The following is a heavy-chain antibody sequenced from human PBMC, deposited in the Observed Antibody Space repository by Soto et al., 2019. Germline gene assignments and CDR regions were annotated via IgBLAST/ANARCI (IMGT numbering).Heavy chain of an antibody. V-gene: IGHV3-11*01. CDR1: GFTFSDHY. CDR3: ARDPFGYYGMDV. J-gene: IGHJ6*02. CDR2: ISSSGSTI. D-gene: IGHD3-16*01. Sequence: PGGSLRLSCAAPGFTFSDHYMSWIRQAPGKGLEWLSYISSSGSTISYGDSVRGRFTISRDNAKNSLYLQMNSLRAEDTAIYYCARDPFGYYGMDVWGQGTTVTVSS.